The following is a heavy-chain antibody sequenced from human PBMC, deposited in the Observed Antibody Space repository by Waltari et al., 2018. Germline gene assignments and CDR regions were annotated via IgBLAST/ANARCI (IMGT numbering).Heavy chain of an antibody. V-gene: IGHV6-1*01. CDR2: TYYSSKWFN. CDR1: GDSISSNSVA. D-gene: IGHD2-21*01. CDR3: TRGIHSSFDI. J-gene: IGHJ3*02. Sequence: QVQLQQSGPGLVKPSQTLSLTCAISGDSISSNSVAWNRIRQSPSRGLEWLGRTYYSSKWFNDYAVSVKSRITINPDTSKNQFSLQLSSLTPEDTAVYYCTRGIHSSFDIWGQGTMVTVSS.